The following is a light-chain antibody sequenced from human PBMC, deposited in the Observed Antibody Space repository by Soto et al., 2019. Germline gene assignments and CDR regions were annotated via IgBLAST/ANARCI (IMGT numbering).Light chain of an antibody. V-gene: IGKV1-17*01. CDR2: AAS. CDR3: LHHYSYPWT. Sequence: DIQMTQSPSSVSASVGDRVTITCRASQGIGNELGWYQQKPGKAPKCLIYAASSLRSGASSRFSGSGSGTEFSLTISSLQPEDLGTYYCLHHYSYPWTSGQGTKVDIK. J-gene: IGKJ1*01. CDR1: QGIGNE.